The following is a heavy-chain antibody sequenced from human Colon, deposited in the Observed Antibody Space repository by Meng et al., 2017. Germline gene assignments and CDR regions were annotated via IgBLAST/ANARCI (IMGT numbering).Heavy chain of an antibody. D-gene: IGHD1-26*01. V-gene: IGHV3-74*01. J-gene: IGHJ4*02. Sequence: GESLKISCAASGFTFSSYWMHWVRQAPGQGLEWVSRIYSDGSSTSYAESVKGRFTISRDNAKNTLYLQMNSLRADDTAVYYCARVKSGSYFGYWGQGTLVTVSS. CDR3: ARVKSGSYFGY. CDR2: IYSDGSST. CDR1: GFTFSSYW.